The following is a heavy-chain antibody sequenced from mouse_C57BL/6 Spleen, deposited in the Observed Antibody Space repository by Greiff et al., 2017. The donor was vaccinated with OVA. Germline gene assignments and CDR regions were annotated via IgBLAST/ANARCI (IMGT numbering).Heavy chain of an antibody. D-gene: IGHD1-1*01. CDR1: GYTFTSYW. V-gene: IGHV1-55*01. CDR2: IYPGSGST. J-gene: IGHJ1*03. Sequence: QVQLQQSGAELVKPGASVKMSCKASGYTFTSYWITWVKQRPGQGLEWIGDIYPGSGSTNYNEKFKSKATLTVDTSSSTAYMQLSSLTSEDSAVYYGAREGTTVVPHWYFDVWGTGTTVTVSS. CDR3: AREGTTVVPHWYFDV.